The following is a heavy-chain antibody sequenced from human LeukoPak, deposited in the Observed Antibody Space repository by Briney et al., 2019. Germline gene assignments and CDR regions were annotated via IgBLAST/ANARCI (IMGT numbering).Heavy chain of an antibody. J-gene: IGHJ4*02. CDR2: ISVSGTYI. V-gene: IGHV3-21*01. D-gene: IGHD4-17*01. CDR3: ARDRDYGTFDY. Sequence: GGSLRLSCAASGFTFSSYAMTWVRQAPGKGLEWVSPISVSGTYIYYSDSVKGRFTISRDNAKNSLYLEMNSLRSDDTAIYYCARDRDYGTFDYWGQGTLVTVSS. CDR1: GFTFSSYA.